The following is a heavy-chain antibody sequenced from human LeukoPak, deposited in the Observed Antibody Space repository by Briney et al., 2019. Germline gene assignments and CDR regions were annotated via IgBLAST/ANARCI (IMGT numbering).Heavy chain of an antibody. V-gene: IGHV1-2*06. CDR3: ARANGDQRSNVFDI. Sequence: ASVKVSCKASGYTFTGYYMHWVRQAPGQGLEWMGRINPNSGGPNYGQKLQGRVPMTRDTSISTAYLSKSRPGCDDTAVDSCARANGDQRSNVFDIWGQGTMGTVSS. J-gene: IGHJ3*02. CDR1: GYTFTGYY. CDR2: INPNSGGP. D-gene: IGHD4-17*01.